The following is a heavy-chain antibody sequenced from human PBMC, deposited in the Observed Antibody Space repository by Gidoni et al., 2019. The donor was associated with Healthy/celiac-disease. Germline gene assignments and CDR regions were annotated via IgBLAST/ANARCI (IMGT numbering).Heavy chain of an antibody. J-gene: IGHJ3*02. CDR1: GFTVSSNY. D-gene: IGHD2-15*01. V-gene: IGHV3-53*01. Sequence: EVQLVEPGGGLIQPGGSLRLSCAASGFTVSSNYMSWVRQAPGKGLEWVSVIYSGGSTYYADSVKGRFTISRDNSKNTLYLQMNSLRAEDTAVYYCARGGSGQLLLPGAFDIWGQGTMVTVSS. CDR3: ARGGSGQLLLPGAFDI. CDR2: IYSGGST.